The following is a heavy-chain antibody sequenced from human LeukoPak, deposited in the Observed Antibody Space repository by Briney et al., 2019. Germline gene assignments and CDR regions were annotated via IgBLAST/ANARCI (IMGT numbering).Heavy chain of an antibody. CDR1: GFTFSSYN. V-gene: IGHV3-21*01. D-gene: IGHD6-19*01. J-gene: IGHJ4*02. Sequence: GGSLRLSCAASGFTFSSYNMNWVRQAPGKGLEWVSSISSSSSFIYYADSVKGRFTISRDNAKNSLYLQMNSLRAEDTAVYYCAKMWRYSSSFMATTLYYFDYWGQGTLVTVSS. CDR3: AKMWRYSSSFMATTLYYFDY. CDR2: ISSSSSFI.